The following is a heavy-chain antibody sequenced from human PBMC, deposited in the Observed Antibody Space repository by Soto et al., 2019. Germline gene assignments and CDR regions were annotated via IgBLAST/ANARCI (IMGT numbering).Heavy chain of an antibody. V-gene: IGHV3-49*03. D-gene: IGHD3-22*01. Sequence: GGSLRLSCTASGFTFGDYAMSWFRQAPGKGLEWVGFIRSKAYGGTTEYAASVKGRFTISRDDSKSIAYLQMNSLKTEDTAVYYCTRDSYYYDSSALDAFDIWGQGTMVTVSS. CDR1: GFTFGDYA. CDR2: IRSKAYGGTT. CDR3: TRDSYYYDSSALDAFDI. J-gene: IGHJ3*02.